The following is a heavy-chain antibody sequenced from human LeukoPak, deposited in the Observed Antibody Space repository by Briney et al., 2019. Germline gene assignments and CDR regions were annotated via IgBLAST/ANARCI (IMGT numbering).Heavy chain of an antibody. CDR3: ARGATGNDY. J-gene: IGHJ4*02. CDR2: IKTDGTSI. D-gene: IGHD3-10*01. V-gene: IGHV3-74*01. Sequence: PGGSLRLSCAASGFTFSGYWMHWVRQAPGKGLVGVSLIKTDGTSIPYADSVKGRFTISRDNAKNTLYLQMNSLRAEDTAVYYCARGATGNDYWGQGTLVTVSS. CDR1: GFTFSGYW.